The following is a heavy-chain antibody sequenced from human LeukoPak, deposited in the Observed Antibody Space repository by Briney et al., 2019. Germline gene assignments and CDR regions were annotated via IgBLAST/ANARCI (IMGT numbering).Heavy chain of an antibody. CDR3: AKFGGAGIYDMGYY. CDR2: ISGSGGST. V-gene: IGHV3-23*01. CDR1: GFTFSSNA. J-gene: IGHJ4*02. Sequence: GGSLRLSCAASGFTFSSNAMSWVRQAPGKGLEWVSAISGSGGSTYYADSVKGRFTISRGNSKNTLYLQMNSLRAEDTAVYYCAKFGGAGIYDMGYYWGQGTLVTVSS. D-gene: IGHD3-16*01.